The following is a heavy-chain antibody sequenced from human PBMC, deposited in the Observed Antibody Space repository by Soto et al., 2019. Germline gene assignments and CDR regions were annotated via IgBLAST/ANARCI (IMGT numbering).Heavy chain of an antibody. CDR3: ARLGDCSGGRCYFGFFDY. J-gene: IGHJ4*02. D-gene: IGHD2-15*01. V-gene: IGHV4-39*01. CDR2: IYYNGNT. CDR1: GASTNSGGNY. Sequence: SETLSLTCSVSGASTNSGGNYWSWIRQHPGKGLEWIGYIYYNGNTYYNPSLKSRVTISVDTSKNQFSLKLSSVTAADTAVYYCARLGDCSGGRCYFGFFDYWGQGNLVTFSS.